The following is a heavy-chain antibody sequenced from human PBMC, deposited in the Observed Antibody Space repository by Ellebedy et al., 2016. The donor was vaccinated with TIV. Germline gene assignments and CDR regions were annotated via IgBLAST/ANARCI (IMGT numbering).Heavy chain of an antibody. CDR3: ARDPGARQGYCSGGSCWEDYFDY. Sequence: GESLKISCAASGFTFSSYGMPWVRQAPGKGLEWVAVISYDGSNKYYADSVKGRFTISRDNSKNTLYLQMNSLRAEDTAVYYCARDPGARQGYCSGGSCWEDYFDYWGQGTLVTVSS. J-gene: IGHJ4*02. V-gene: IGHV3-30*03. D-gene: IGHD2-15*01. CDR1: GFTFSSYG. CDR2: ISYDGSNK.